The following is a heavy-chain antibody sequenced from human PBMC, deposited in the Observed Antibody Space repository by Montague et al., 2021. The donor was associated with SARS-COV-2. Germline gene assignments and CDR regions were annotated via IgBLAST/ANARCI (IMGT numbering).Heavy chain of an antibody. CDR3: ASHPVWQQLGT. J-gene: IGHJ4*02. CDR1: GGSITSENW. Sequence: SETLSLTCAVSGGSITSENWWSWVRQPPGKGLEWIAETHQWGGTNYNPSLRSRDTIVLDNSKNQFSLMLTSVTAADTAMYYCASHPVWQQLGTWGQGTLVSVSS. CDR2: THQWGGT. V-gene: IGHV4-4*02. D-gene: IGHD6-13*01.